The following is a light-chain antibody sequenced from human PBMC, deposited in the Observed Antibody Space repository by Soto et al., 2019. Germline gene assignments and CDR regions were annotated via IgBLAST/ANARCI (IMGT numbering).Light chain of an antibody. CDR2: DAS. J-gene: IGKJ1*01. Sequence: EIVLTQSPATLSLSPGERATLSCRASQSVSRYLAWYQQKPGQAPRLLIYDASNRATGIPARFSGSGSGTDFTLTISSLEPEDFAVYYCQQRSHWPRGTFGQGTKVEIK. CDR3: QQRSHWPRGT. CDR1: QSVSRY. V-gene: IGKV3-11*01.